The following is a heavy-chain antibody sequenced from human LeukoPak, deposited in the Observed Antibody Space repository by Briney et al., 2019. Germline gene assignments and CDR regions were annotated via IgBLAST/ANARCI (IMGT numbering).Heavy chain of an antibody. Sequence: GGSLRLSCAASGFKFSDFWMTWVRQTPGKGLEWVANIKEDGSEEYHVDSVKGRFTISRDNTKSSLFLQMNSLRGDDTAVYYCVRDSRPGGAMGLYHNFDFWGQGTLVTVSS. CDR2: IKEDGSEE. D-gene: IGHD3-16*01. CDR3: VRDSRPGGAMGLYHNFDF. V-gene: IGHV3-7*01. CDR1: GFKFSDFW. J-gene: IGHJ4*02.